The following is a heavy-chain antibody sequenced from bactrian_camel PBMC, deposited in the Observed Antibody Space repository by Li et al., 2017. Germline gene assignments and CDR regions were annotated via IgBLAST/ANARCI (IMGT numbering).Heavy chain of an antibody. D-gene: IGHD6*01. CDR3: AEGRGSRGEHCYSLNY. J-gene: IGHJ4*01. Sequence: HVQLVESGGGSVQAGGSLRLSCEASGITEGTNCMAWFRQAPGKEREGVARIATGSGITYYADSVKGRFTISRDSAKNTVYLQMNNLQPEDTATYYCAEGRGSRGEHCYSLNYWGQGTQVTVS. CDR2: IATGSGIT. V-gene: IGHV3S1*01. CDR1: GITEGTNC.